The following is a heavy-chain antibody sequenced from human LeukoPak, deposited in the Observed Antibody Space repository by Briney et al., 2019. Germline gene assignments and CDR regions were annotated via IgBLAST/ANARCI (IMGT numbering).Heavy chain of an antibody. V-gene: IGHV4-34*01. CDR1: GGSFSGYY. CDR3: ARGTYYYDSSGYSFDY. CDR2: INHSGST. D-gene: IGHD3-22*01. Sequence: PSETLSLTCAVYGGSFSGYYWSWIRQPPGKGLEWIGEINHSGSTNYNPSLKTRVTISVDTSKNQFSLKLSSVTAADTAVYYCARGTYYYDSSGYSFDYWGQGTLVTVSS. J-gene: IGHJ4*02.